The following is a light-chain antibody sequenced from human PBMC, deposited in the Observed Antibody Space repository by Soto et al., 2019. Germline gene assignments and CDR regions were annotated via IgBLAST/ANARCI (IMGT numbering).Light chain of an antibody. J-gene: IGKJ1*01. CDR1: QSVSSSY. CDR2: GAS. CDR3: QQHSNWPPWT. V-gene: IGKV3D-20*02. Sequence: EIVLTQSPAIRSLWPMGRARLSFMASQSVSSSYLAWYQHKPGQAPRLLIYGASTRVTGIPDRFSGSGSGTDFTLTISNLEPEDFAVYYCQQHSNWPPWTFGQGTKVDIK.